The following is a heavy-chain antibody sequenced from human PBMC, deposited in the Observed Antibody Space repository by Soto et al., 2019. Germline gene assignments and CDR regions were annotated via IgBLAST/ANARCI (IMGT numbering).Heavy chain of an antibody. CDR1: GGSITNYY. D-gene: IGHD1-1*01. Sequence: PSETLSLTCTASGGSITNYYWRWIRQPAGKGLEWIGRMYTKERTNYNLSFKSRLTMSANTSKNQFLHQFNAIPAADTTVYYYGRVEYKDGGNNGFDSWGQGTLVPVSS. J-gene: IGHJ5*01. CDR3: GRVEYKDGGNNGFDS. CDR2: MYTKERT. V-gene: IGHV4-4*07.